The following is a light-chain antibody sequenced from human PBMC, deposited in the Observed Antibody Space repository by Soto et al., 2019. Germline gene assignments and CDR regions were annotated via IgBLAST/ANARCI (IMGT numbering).Light chain of an antibody. Sequence: EIVLTHSPATLSFSLWNRENISFRASQSVMRYLAWYQQKPGQAPRLLIYGASTRAAGIPDRFSGSGSGTDFTLTITRLEPEDSAVYFCQQYTGPPTTFGQGTRLET. J-gene: IGKJ5*01. CDR1: QSVMRY. CDR3: QQYTGPPTT. CDR2: GAS. V-gene: IGKV3-20*01.